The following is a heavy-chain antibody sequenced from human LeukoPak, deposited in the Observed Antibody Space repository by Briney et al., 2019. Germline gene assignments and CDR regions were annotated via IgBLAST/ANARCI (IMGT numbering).Heavy chain of an antibody. CDR2: IKSKTDGGTT. Sequence: GGSLRLSCAASGFTFSNAWMSWVRQAPGKGLEWVGRIKSKTDGGTTDYAAPVKGRFTISRDDSKNTLYLQMNSLKTEGTAVYYCTTCYSLYYYYMDVWGKGTTVTVSS. CDR3: TTCYSLYYYYMDV. V-gene: IGHV3-15*01. J-gene: IGHJ6*03. CDR1: GFTFSNAW. D-gene: IGHD2-2*02.